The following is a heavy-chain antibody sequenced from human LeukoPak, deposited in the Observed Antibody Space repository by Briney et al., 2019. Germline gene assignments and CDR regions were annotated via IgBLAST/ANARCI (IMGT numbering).Heavy chain of an antibody. CDR1: GFTFSDSW. CDR2: ISSSGSTI. D-gene: IGHD3-10*02. J-gene: IGHJ6*04. Sequence: GGSLRLSCAASGFTFSDSWMSWVRQAPGKGLEWVSYISSSGSTIYYADSVKGRFTISRDNAKNSLYLQMNSLRAEDTAVYYCAELGITMIGGVWGKGTTVTISS. CDR3: AELGITMIGGV. V-gene: IGHV3-11*04.